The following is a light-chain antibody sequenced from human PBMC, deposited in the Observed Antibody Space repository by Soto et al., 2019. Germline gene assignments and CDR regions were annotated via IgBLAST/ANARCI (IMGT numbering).Light chain of an antibody. Sequence: QMTQSPSTLSASVGDRVAITCRASQSIRNWLAWYQQKPGKAPKLLIYKASSLESGVPSGFSGSGSGTEFTLSISSLQPDDFATYFCQQYDAYPLTFGGGTKVDIK. CDR3: QQYDAYPLT. CDR1: QSIRNW. J-gene: IGKJ4*01. CDR2: KAS. V-gene: IGKV1-5*03.